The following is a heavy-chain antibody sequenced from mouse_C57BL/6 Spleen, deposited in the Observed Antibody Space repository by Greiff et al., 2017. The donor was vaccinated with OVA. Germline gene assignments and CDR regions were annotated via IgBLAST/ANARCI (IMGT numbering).Heavy chain of an antibody. CDR3: AITTVVALYYYAMDY. V-gene: IGHV14-2*01. Sequence: EVKLQQSGAELVKPGASVKLSCTASGFNIKDYYMHWVKQRTEQGLEWIGRIDPEDGETKYAPKFQGKATITADTSSNTAYLQLSSLTSEDTAVYYCAITTVVALYYYAMDYWGQGTSVTVSS. D-gene: IGHD1-1*01. CDR2: IDPEDGET. CDR1: GFNIKDYY. J-gene: IGHJ4*01.